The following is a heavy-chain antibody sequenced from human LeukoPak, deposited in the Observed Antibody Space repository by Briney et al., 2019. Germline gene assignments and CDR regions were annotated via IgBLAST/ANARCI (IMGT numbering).Heavy chain of an antibody. D-gene: IGHD1-26*01. CDR2: INPNSGGT. V-gene: IGHV1-2*02. Sequence: ASVKVSCKASGYTFTGYYMHWVRQAPGQGLEWMGWINPNSGGTNYAQKFQGRVTMTRDTSISTAYMELSRLRSDDTAVYYCARDTLAGATDVDYWGQGTLVTVSS. CDR3: ARDTLAGATDVDY. J-gene: IGHJ4*02. CDR1: GYTFTGYY.